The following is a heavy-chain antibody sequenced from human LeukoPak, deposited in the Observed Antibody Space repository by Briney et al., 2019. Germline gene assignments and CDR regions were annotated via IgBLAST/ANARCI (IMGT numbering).Heavy chain of an antibody. CDR1: GFTFDDYA. D-gene: IGHD1-7*01. J-gene: IGHJ4*02. V-gene: IGHV3-43*02. CDR2: ISGDGGST. CDR3: AKDGSFSRTPWNYGAQRATTPEY. Sequence: GGSLRLSCAASGFTFDDYAMHWVRQAPGKGLEWVSLISGDGGSTYYADSVKGRFTISRDNSKNSLYLQMNSLRTEDTALYYCAKDGSFSRTPWNYGAQRATTPEYGARGTRVTVSS.